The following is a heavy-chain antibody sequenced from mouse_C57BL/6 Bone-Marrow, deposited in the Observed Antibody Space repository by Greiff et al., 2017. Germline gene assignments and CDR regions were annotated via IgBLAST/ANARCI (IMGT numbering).Heavy chain of an antibody. V-gene: IGHV1-64*01. CDR1: GYTFTSYW. CDR3: APIYYGHRFAY. J-gene: IGHJ3*01. D-gene: IGHD2-1*01. CDR2: IHPNSGGT. Sequence: QVQLQQPGAELVKPGASVKLSCKASGYTFTSYWMHWVKQRPGQGLEWIGMIHPNSGGTNYNEKFKSKATLTVDKSSSTAYMQLSSLTSEDSAVYYCAPIYYGHRFAYWGQGTLVTVSA.